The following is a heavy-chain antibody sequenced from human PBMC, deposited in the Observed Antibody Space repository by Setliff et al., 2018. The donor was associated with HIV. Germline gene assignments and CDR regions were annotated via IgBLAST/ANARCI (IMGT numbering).Heavy chain of an antibody. CDR3: ASGVTGITYYYDSSGYGFDY. CDR1: GGSISSSSYY. V-gene: IGHV4-39*01. J-gene: IGHJ4*02. Sequence: SETLSLTCTVSGGSISSSSYYWGWNRQPPGKGLEWIGSIYYSGSTYYNPSLKSRVTISVDTSKDQFSLKLSSVTAADTAVYYCASGVTGITYYYDSSGYGFDYWGQGTLVTVSS. D-gene: IGHD3-22*01. CDR2: IYYSGST.